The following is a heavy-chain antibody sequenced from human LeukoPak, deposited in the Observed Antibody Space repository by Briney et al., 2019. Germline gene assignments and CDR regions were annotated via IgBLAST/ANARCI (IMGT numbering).Heavy chain of an antibody. J-gene: IGHJ4*02. CDR1: VFPFDDYA. CDR3: AKDVDSSWYRDYFDY. Sequence: GRSLRLSCAASVFPFDDYAMHWVRQAPGKGLEWVAGISWNSGNIGYADYMKGRFTISRDNAKNSLYLEIDSLRPEDTALYYCAKDVDSSWYRDYFDYWGQGTLVTVSS. D-gene: IGHD6-13*01. CDR2: ISWNSGNI. V-gene: IGHV3-9*01.